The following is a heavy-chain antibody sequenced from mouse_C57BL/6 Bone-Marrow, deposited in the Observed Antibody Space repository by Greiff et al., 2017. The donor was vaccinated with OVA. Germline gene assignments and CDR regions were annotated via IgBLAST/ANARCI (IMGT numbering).Heavy chain of an antibody. D-gene: IGHD1-1*01. CDR2: IYPYNGVS. V-gene: IGHV1-31*01. CDR3: AREYYYGSSYPFAY. J-gene: IGHJ3*01. CDR1: GYSFTGYY. Sequence: EVQGVESGPELVKPGASVKISCKASGYSFTGYYMHWVKQSHGNILDWIGYIYPYNGVSSYNQKFKGKATLTVDKSSSTAYMELRSLTSEDSAVYYCAREYYYGSSYPFAYWGQGTLVTVSA.